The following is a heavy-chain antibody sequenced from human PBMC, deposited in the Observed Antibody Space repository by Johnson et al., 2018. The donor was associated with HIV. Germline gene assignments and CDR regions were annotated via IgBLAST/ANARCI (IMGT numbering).Heavy chain of an antibody. D-gene: IGHD5-18*01. CDR2: ISCNSGSI. CDR3: ARDIRIQLWLGGAFDI. CDR1: GFTFDDYA. Sequence: VQLVESGGGLVQPGRSLRLSCAASGFTFDDYAMHWVRQAPGKGLEWVSCISCNSGSICYADSVKGRFTISRDNAKNSLYLQMNSLRAEDTAVYYYARDIRIQLWLGGAFDIWGQGTMVTVSS. J-gene: IGHJ3*02. V-gene: IGHV3-9*01.